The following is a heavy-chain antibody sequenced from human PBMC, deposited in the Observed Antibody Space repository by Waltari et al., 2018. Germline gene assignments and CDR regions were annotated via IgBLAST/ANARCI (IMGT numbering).Heavy chain of an antibody. CDR1: GVSIPSKRHH. J-gene: IGHJ3*01. CDR3: ATYIGASVGTAAFDV. D-gene: IGHD5-12*01. CDR2: VSYSGTT. Sequence: QLQLQESGPRLVRPSETLSLICRVSGVSIPSKRHHWAWLRQSPGQGLEWIGTVSYSGTTYISPSLKSRVSVSRDTSKNQVSLILGSVTAADMAVYYCATYIGASVGTAAFDVWGQGTMVTVSS. V-gene: IGHV4-39*01.